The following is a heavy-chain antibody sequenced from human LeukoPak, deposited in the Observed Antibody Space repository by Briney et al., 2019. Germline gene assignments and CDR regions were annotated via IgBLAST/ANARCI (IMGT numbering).Heavy chain of an antibody. CDR3: ARAVPGCFPDY. J-gene: IGHJ4*02. CDR1: RFTFITYT. V-gene: IGHV3-64*01. Sequence: PGGSLRLSCAASRFTFITYTVHWVRQAAGKGLEYVSGLNNNGIGAYYANSVKGRFIISRDESKTTIYLQMGSLRGEHTAIYYCARAVPGCFPDYWGQGTLVTVSS. CDR2: LNNNGIGA. D-gene: IGHD2-15*01.